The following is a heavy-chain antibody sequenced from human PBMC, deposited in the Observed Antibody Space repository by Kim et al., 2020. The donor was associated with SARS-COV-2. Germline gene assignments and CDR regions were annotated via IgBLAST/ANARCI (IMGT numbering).Heavy chain of an antibody. V-gene: IGHV3-30*04. Sequence: GGSLRLSCAASGFTFSSYAMHWVRQAPGKGLEWVAVISYDGSNKYYADSVKGRFTISRDNSKNTLYLQMNSLRAEDTAVYYCARDGLDTAMITLDYWGQG. CDR1: GFTFSSYA. D-gene: IGHD5-18*01. CDR3: ARDGLDTAMITLDY. CDR2: ISYDGSNK. J-gene: IGHJ4*02.